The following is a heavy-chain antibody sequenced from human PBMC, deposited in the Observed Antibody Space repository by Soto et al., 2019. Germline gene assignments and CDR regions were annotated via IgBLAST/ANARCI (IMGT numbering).Heavy chain of an antibody. Sequence: QVQLVQSGAEVKKPGSSVKVSCKASGGTFSSYTISWVRQAPGQGLEWMGRIIPILGIANYAQKFQGRVTITEDKSTSTAYMELSSLRSEDTAVYYWARGGLWDSSGRADYWGQGTLVTVSS. V-gene: IGHV1-69*02. CDR1: GGTFSSYT. J-gene: IGHJ4*02. CDR3: ARGGLWDSSGRADY. CDR2: IIPILGIA. D-gene: IGHD3-22*01.